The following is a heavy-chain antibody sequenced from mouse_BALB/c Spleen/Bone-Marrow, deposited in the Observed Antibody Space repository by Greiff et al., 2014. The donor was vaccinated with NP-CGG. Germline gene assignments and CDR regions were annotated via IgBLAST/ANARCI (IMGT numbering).Heavy chain of an antibody. CDR3: TRERGFDY. J-gene: IGHJ2*01. V-gene: IGHV6-6*01. CDR1: GFTFSDAW. CDR2: IRTKANNHAT. Sequence: EVQVVESGGGLVQPGGSMKLSCAASGFTFSDAWMDWVRQSPEKGLEWLAEIRTKANNHATYYAESVKGRFTISRDDSTSTVYQQMNSLRAEDTGIYFCTRERGFDYWGQGTTLTVSS.